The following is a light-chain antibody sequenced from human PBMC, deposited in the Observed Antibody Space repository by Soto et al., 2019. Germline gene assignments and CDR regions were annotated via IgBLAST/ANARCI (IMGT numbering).Light chain of an antibody. Sequence: EIVLTQSPATLSLSPGERATLSCRASQSVGSYLAWYQQKPGQAPRLLIYDASNRATGIPARFSGSGSGTDFTLTISSLEPEDFAVYYCQQRDNALTLGGGTNVEIK. V-gene: IGKV3-11*01. CDR3: QQRDNALT. CDR1: QSVGSY. J-gene: IGKJ4*01. CDR2: DAS.